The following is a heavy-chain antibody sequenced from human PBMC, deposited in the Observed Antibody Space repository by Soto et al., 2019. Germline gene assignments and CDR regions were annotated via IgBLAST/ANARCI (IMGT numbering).Heavy chain of an antibody. V-gene: IGHV1-58*01. CDR3: AAEIDDYAAF. CDR2: VVVGSDNT. J-gene: IGHJ4*02. Sequence: GASVKVSCTTSGFTFSKSSGRWMRQARGQRLEWIGWVVVGSDNTRYAQNFQDRVTITRDMSTSTSYMELSSLTSEDTAVYFCAAEIDDYAAFWGQGTPVTVSS. CDR1: GFTFSKSS.